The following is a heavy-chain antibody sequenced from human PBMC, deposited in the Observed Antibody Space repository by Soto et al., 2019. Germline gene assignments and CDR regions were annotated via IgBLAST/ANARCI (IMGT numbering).Heavy chain of an antibody. V-gene: IGHV3-23*01. J-gene: IGHJ4*02. CDR1: GFTFSSYG. CDR2: SSATGAGT. CDR3: AKDRRAGGNYGFYSDF. D-gene: IGHD1-7*01. Sequence: GSLILSCAASGFTFSSYGMTWVRQAPGKGLEWVSFSSATGAGTYYADSVKGRFTISRDNSKNTLYLQMTSLRADDTAVYYCAKDRRAGGNYGFYSDFWGQGALVTVSS.